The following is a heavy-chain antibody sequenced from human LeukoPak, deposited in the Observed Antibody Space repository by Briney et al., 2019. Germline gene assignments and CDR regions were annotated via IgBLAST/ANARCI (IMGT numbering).Heavy chain of an antibody. J-gene: IGHJ6*02. D-gene: IGHD6-19*01. CDR1: GFTFSSYG. CDR2: IWYDGSNK. V-gene: IGHV3-33*01. CDR3: ARDLVGYSSGWYSYYYGMDV. Sequence: GGSLRLSCAASGFTFSSYGMHWVRQAPGKGLEWVAVIWYDGSNKCYADSVKGRFTISRDNSKNTLYLQMNSLRAEDTAVYYCARDLVGYSSGWYSYYYGMDVWGQGTTVTVSS.